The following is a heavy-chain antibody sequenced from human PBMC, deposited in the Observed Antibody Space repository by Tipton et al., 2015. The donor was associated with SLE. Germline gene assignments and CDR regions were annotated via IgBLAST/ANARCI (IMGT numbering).Heavy chain of an antibody. CDR2: VYYSVGT. J-gene: IGHJ3*02. V-gene: IGHV4-39*07. CDR3: ARASRIGDI. CDR1: GDSISRSSYY. Sequence: TLSLTCTVSGDSISRSSYYWGWIRQPPGKGLEWIGNVYYSVGTYYNPSLKSRVTISVDTSKNQFSLKLSSVTAADTAVYYCARASRIGDIWGQGTMVTVSS. D-gene: IGHD3-22*01.